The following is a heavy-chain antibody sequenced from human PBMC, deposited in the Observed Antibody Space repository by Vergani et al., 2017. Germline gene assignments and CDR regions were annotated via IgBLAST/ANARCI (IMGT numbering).Heavy chain of an antibody. Sequence: QVQLVQSGAEVKKPGASVKVSCKASGYTFTGYYMHWVRQAPGQGLEWMGWINPNSGGTNYAQKFQGRVTMTRDTSISTAYMELSRLRSDDTAVYYCARVSRHLYGSAIDYYYYYYMDVWGKGTTVTVSS. CDR2: INPNSGGT. CDR1: GYTFTGYY. V-gene: IGHV1-2*02. D-gene: IGHD3-10*01. CDR3: ARVSRHLYGSAIDYYYYYYMDV. J-gene: IGHJ6*03.